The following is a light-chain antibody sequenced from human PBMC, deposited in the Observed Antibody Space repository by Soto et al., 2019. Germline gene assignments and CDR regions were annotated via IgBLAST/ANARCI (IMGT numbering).Light chain of an antibody. CDR1: SSDVGGYKY. CDR2: EVS. J-gene: IGLJ1*01. V-gene: IGLV2-14*01. CDR3: GSITSSSTSV. Sequence: QSALSQPASVSGSPGQSITISCTGTSSDVGGYKYVSWYQHQPGKAPKLIIYEVSNRPSGVSNRFSGSKSGNTASLTISGSQTEDEADYYCGSITSSSTSVFGTGTKLTVL.